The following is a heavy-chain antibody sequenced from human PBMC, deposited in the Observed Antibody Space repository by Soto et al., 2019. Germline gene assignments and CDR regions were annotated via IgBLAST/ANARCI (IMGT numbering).Heavy chain of an antibody. Sequence: GGSLRLSCAASGFTFSGYSMSWVRQAPGKGLEWVSYIRGISSTIYYADSVKGRFTISRDNAKNSLYLQMNSLRDGDTAVYYCTRGRFCINGVCHTGLADYWGQGTLVTVSS. CDR1: GFTFSGYS. J-gene: IGHJ4*02. CDR2: IRGISSTI. V-gene: IGHV3-48*02. CDR3: TRGRFCINGVCHTGLADY. D-gene: IGHD2-8*01.